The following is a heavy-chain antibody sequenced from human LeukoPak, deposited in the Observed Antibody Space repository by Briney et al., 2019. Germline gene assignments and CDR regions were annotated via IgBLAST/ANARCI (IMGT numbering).Heavy chain of an antibody. Sequence: GGSLRLSCAASGFTFSSYAMGWVRQAPGKGLEWVSAISGSDGRTYYADSVKGRFTISRDNSKNTLYLQMNSLRAEDTAVYYCATRKYSGYDLDFDYWGQGTLVTVSS. J-gene: IGHJ4*02. CDR2: ISGSDGRT. CDR3: ATRKYSGYDLDFDY. V-gene: IGHV3-23*01. CDR1: GFTFSSYA. D-gene: IGHD5-12*01.